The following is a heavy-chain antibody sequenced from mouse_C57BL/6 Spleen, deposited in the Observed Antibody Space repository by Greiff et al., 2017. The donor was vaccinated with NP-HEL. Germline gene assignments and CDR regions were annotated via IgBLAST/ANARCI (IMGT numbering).Heavy chain of an antibody. V-gene: IGHV5-17*01. CDR1: GFTFSDYG. CDR2: ISSGSSTI. D-gene: IGHD2-1*01. J-gene: IGHJ1*03. CDR3: ARHGNLYWYFDV. Sequence: EVHLVESGGGLVKPGGSLKLSCAASGFTFSDYGMHWVRQAPEKGLEWVAYISSGSSTIYYADTVKGRFTISRDNAKNTLFLQMTSLRSEDTAMYYCARHGNLYWYFDVWGTRTTVTVSS.